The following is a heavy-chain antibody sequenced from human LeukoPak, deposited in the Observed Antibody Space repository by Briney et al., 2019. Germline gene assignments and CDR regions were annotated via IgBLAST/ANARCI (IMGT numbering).Heavy chain of an antibody. V-gene: IGHV1-18*01. CDR3: ARDGSYRITIFGVAQIPTGPYYYGMDV. D-gene: IGHD3-3*01. J-gene: IGHJ6*02. Sequence: ASVKVSCKASGYTFTSYGISWVRQAPGQGLEWMGWISAYNGNTNYAQKLQGRVTMTTDTSTSTAYMELRSLRSDDTAVYYCARDGSYRITIFGVAQIPTGPYYYGMDVWGQGTTVTVSS. CDR1: GYTFTSYG. CDR2: ISAYNGNT.